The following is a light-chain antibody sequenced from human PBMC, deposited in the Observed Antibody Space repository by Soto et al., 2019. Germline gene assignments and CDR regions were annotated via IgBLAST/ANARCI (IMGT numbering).Light chain of an antibody. CDR2: DAS. J-gene: IGKJ4*01. CDR1: QTVRNNY. Sequence: ECVLTQSPGTLSLSPWERATLSCRASQTVRNNYLAWYQQKPGQAPRLLIYDASSRATGIPDRFSGGGSGTDFTLTISSLEPEDFAVYYCQQHISWPLTFGGGTKVDIK. CDR3: QQHISWPLT. V-gene: IGKV3D-20*02.